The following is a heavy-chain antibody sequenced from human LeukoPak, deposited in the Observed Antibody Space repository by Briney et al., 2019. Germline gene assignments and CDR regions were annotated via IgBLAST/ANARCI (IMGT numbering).Heavy chain of an antibody. CDR3: AKDQSGYCTNGVCPSYDF. D-gene: IGHD2-8*01. V-gene: IGHV3-23*01. CDR1: GFTFSSYA. J-gene: IGHJ4*02. CDR2: ISGSGGST. Sequence: GGSLRLSCAASGFTFSSYAMSWVRQAPGKGLEWVSAISGSGGSTYYADSVKGRFTISRDNSKNTLYLQMNSLRAEDTAMYYCAKDQSGYCTNGVCPSYDFWGQGTLVTVSS.